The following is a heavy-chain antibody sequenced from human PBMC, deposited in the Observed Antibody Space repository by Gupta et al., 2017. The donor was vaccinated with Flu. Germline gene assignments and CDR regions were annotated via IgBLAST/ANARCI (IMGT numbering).Heavy chain of an antibody. CDR3: ARGVGYCSSTSCREYYFDY. CDR2: IWYDGSNK. V-gene: IGHV3-33*01. J-gene: IGHJ4*02. Sequence: QVQLVESGGGVVQPGRSLRLSCAASGFTFSSSGMHWVRQAPGQGLEWVAVIWYDGSNKYYADSVKGRFTISRDNSKNTLYLQMNSLRAEDTAVYYCARGVGYCSSTSCREYYFDYWGQGTLVTVSS. D-gene: IGHD2-2*01. CDR1: GFTFSSSG.